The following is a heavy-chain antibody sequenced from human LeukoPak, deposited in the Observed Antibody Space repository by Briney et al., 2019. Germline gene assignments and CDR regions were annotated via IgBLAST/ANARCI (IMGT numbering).Heavy chain of an antibody. J-gene: IGHJ3*02. CDR1: GYTFTGYY. CDR2: INPNSGGT. Sequence: ASVKVSCKASGYTFTGYYMHWVRQAPGQGLEWMGWINPNSGGTNYAQKFQGRVTMTRDTSISTAYMELSRLRSDDTAVYYCARDHYYGSGSRPPDAFDIWGQGTMVTVSS. CDR3: ARDHYYGSGSRPPDAFDI. D-gene: IGHD3-10*01. V-gene: IGHV1-2*02.